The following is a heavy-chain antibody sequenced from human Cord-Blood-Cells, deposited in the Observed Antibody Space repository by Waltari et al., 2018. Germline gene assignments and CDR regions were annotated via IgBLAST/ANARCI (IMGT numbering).Heavy chain of an antibody. CDR1: GFTFSSYW. CDR2: IKQDGSEK. CDR3: ARDADGWCDP. J-gene: IGHJ5*02. V-gene: IGHV3-7*01. Sequence: EVQLVESGGGLVQPGGSLRLSCAASGFTFSSYWMSWVRQAPGKGLEWVANIKQDGSEKYSVDSVKGRFTSSRDNAKSTKDLQMSRLGGGDTAVYYCARDADGWCDPWGQGTLVTVSA.